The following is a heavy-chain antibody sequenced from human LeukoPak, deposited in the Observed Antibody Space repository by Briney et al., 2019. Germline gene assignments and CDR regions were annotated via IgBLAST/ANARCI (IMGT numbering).Heavy chain of an antibody. Sequence: GESLKISCKASGYTFTSYGISWVRQAPGQGLEWMGWISAYNGNTNYAQKLQGRVTMTTDTSTSTAYMELRSLRSDDTAVYYCARARYYDILTRVPPFDYWGQGTLVTVSS. CDR1: GYTFTSYG. D-gene: IGHD3-9*01. V-gene: IGHV1-18*01. CDR2: ISAYNGNT. J-gene: IGHJ4*02. CDR3: ARARYYDILTRVPPFDY.